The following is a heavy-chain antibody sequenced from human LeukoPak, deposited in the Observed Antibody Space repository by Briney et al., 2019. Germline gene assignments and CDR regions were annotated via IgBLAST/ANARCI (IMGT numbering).Heavy chain of an antibody. D-gene: IGHD3-3*01. J-gene: IGHJ6*02. V-gene: IGHV4-59*01. Sequence: PSETLSLTCTVCGGSISSYYWSWIRQPPGKGLEWIGYIYYSGSTNYNPSLKSRVTISVDTSKNQFSLKLSSVTAADTALYYCARGSSLYYGFWSGNYYYYYGIDVWGQGTTVTVSS. CDR3: ARGSSLYYGFWSGNYYYYYGIDV. CDR2: IYYSGST. CDR1: GGSISSYY.